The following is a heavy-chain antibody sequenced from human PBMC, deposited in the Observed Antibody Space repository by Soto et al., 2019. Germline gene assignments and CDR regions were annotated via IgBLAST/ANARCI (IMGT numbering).Heavy chain of an antibody. V-gene: IGHV1-58*01. CDR2: IGVGSGHT. D-gene: IGHD1-20*01. CDR3: ARDQGNNWDLDY. Sequence: SVKVSCKASGFTFSNSAVQWVRQARGQRLEWIGWIGVGSGHTDYAQKFQERVTITRDMSTSTAYMELNSLRAGDTAVYYCARDQGNNWDLDYWGQGTQVTVSS. CDR1: GFTFSNSA. J-gene: IGHJ4*02.